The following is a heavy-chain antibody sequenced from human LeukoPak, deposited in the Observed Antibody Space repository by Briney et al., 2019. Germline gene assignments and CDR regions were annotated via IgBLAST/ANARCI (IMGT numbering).Heavy chain of an antibody. CDR1: GGSISTYY. D-gene: IGHD1-7*01. CDR2: IYYSGST. Sequence: SETLSLTCTVSGGSISTYYWNWIRQPPGKGLEWIGYIYYSGSTNYNPSLKSRVTISVDTSKNQFSLKLSSVTAADTAVYYCARNNWNYLYLDYWGQGTLVTVSS. V-gene: IGHV4-59*12. J-gene: IGHJ4*02. CDR3: ARNNWNYLYLDY.